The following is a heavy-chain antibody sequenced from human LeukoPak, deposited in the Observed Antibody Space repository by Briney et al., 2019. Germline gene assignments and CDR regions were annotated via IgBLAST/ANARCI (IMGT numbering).Heavy chain of an antibody. CDR3: AKDPTHYRVWDYYETIGLSY. D-gene: IGHD3-22*01. CDR1: GFTFSTYS. J-gene: IGHJ4*02. V-gene: IGHV3-48*01. Sequence: PGGSLRLSCVASGFTFSTYSMNWVRQAPGKGLEWVSYISGSSSTVYSADSVKGRFTISRDNSKNTLNLQMNSLRAEDTAVYYCAKDPTHYRVWDYYETIGLSYWGQGTLVTVSS. CDR2: ISGSSSTV.